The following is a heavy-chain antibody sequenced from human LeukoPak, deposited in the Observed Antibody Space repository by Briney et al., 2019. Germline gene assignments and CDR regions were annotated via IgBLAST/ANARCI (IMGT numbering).Heavy chain of an antibody. V-gene: IGHV5-51*01. CDR3: ASPISSSFGIDAFDI. J-gene: IGHJ3*02. CDR2: IYPGDSDT. CDR1: GYSFTSYW. D-gene: IGHD6-13*01. Sequence: GESLKISCKGSGYSFTSYWIGWVRQMPGKGLERMGIIYPGDSDTRYSPSFQGQVTISADKSISTAYLQWSSLKASDTAMYYCASPISSSFGIDAFDIWGQGTMVTVSS.